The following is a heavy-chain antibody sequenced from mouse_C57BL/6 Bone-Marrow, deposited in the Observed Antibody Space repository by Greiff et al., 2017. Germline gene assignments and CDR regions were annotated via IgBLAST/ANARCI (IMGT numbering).Heavy chain of an antibody. J-gene: IGHJ2*01. CDR2: IDPETGGT. Sequence: QVQLQQSGAELVRPGASVTLSCKASGYTFTDYEMHWVKQTPVHGLEWIGAIDPETGGTAYNQKFKGKAILTADKSSSTAYMELRSLPSADSAVYYCTHSAAVVATYDYWGQGTTLTVSS. CDR3: THSAAVVATYDY. V-gene: IGHV1-15*01. D-gene: IGHD1-1*01. CDR1: GYTFTDYE.